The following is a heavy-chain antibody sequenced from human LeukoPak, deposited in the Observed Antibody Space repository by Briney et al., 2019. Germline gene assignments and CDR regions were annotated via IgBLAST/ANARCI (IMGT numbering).Heavy chain of an antibody. D-gene: IGHD1-7*01. CDR3: GRLGSGTLEFDS. CDR2: IFTTGNT. Sequence: PSQTLSLTCTVSGASISSGEYYWSWIRQPAGRGLEWVGRIFTTGNTHYNASLESRVTISVDTSKNRFSLNLTSVTAADTAVYYCGRLGSGTLEFDSWGQGTLVTVSS. V-gene: IGHV4-61*02. J-gene: IGHJ4*02. CDR1: GASISSGEYY.